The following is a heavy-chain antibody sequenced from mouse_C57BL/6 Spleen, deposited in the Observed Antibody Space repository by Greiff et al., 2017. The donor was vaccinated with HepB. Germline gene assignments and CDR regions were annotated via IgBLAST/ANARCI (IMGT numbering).Heavy chain of an antibody. CDR2: IDPSDSET. V-gene: IGHV1-52*01. CDR1: GYTFTSYW. Sequence: QVQLQQPGAELVRPGSSVKLSCKASGYTFTSYWMHWVKQRPIQGLEWIGNIDPSDSETHYNQKFKDKATLTVDKSSSTAYMQLSSLTSEDSAVYYCARRRYDEDYYAMDYWGQGTSVTVSS. D-gene: IGHD2-3*01. CDR3: ARRRYDEDYYAMDY. J-gene: IGHJ4*01.